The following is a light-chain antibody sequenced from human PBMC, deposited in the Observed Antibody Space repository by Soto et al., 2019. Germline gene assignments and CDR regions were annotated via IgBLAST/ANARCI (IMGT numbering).Light chain of an antibody. CDR1: SSDVGGYNY. Sequence: QSVLTQPPSASGSPGQSVTISCTGTSSDVGGYNYVSWYQQYPGKAPKLMIYEVTKRPSGVADRFSGSKSGNTASLTVSGPQAEDEDDADYSSYAASNNSYFVFGGGTKLTVL. J-gene: IGLJ2*01. V-gene: IGLV2-8*01. CDR3: SSYAASNNSYFV. CDR2: EVT.